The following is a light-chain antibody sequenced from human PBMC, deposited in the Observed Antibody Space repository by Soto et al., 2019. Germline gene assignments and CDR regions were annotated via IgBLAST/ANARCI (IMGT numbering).Light chain of an antibody. V-gene: IGKV3-20*01. CDR3: QQYGSSPWT. J-gene: IGKJ1*01. CDR2: LAS. CDR1: QSVLSSY. Sequence: EIVLTQSPATLYLSPGERATLSCRASQSVLSSYLAWYQQKTGQAPRLLIYLASSRAAGIPDRFSGSGSGTAFTLTSSRLEPKDVAVYYCQQYGSSPWTFGHGTKVDI.